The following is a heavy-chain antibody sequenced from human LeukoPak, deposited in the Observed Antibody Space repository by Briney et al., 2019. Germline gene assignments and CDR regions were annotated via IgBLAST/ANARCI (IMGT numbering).Heavy chain of an antibody. CDR2: IDNRGST. V-gene: IGHV4-59*08. CDR1: GDSISSYY. D-gene: IGHD1-26*01. J-gene: IGHJ4*02. Sequence: SETLSLTCTVSGDSISSYYWSWIRQPPGKGLEWIGYIDNRGSTNYNPSLKSRVTISVDTSKNQFSLKLSSVTAADTALYYCARGGSYTPYWGQGTLVTVSS. CDR3: ARGGSYTPY.